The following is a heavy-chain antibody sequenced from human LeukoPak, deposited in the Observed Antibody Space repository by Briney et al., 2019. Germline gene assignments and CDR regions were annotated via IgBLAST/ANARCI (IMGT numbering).Heavy chain of an antibody. J-gene: IGHJ4*02. D-gene: IGHD1-26*01. V-gene: IGHV3-23*01. CDR1: GFTFSSYA. CDR2: ISGSGGST. Sequence: GGSLRLSCAASGFTFSSYAMSWVRQAPGKGLEWVSAISGSGGSTYYADSVKGRFTISRDNSKNTLYLQMNSLRAEDTAVYYCAKSLRIVGATHSDYWGQGTLVTVSS. CDR3: AKSLRIVGATHSDY.